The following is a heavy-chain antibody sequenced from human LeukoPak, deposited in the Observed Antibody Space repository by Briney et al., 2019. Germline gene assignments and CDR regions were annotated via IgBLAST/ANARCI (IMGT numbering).Heavy chain of an antibody. V-gene: IGHV4-39*07. CDR2: INHSGGT. D-gene: IGHD5-18*01. CDR1: NDSISSGDYF. J-gene: IGHJ4*02. Sequence: SETLSLTCTVSNDSISSGDYFWSWIRQPPGKGLEWIGEINHSGGTNYNPSLKSRVTISVDTSKNQFSLKLSSVTAADTAVYYCASIRGYSYAYEDYWGQGTLVTVSS. CDR3: ASIRGYSYAYEDY.